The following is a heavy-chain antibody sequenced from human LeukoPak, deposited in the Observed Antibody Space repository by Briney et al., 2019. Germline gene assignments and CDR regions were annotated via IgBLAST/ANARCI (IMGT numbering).Heavy chain of an antibody. J-gene: IGHJ4*02. CDR1: GFTVSSNF. CDR2: IYTSGIT. D-gene: IGHD1-26*01. V-gene: IGHV3-66*01. CDR3: AREDAGGTYSFDY. Sequence: GGSLRLSCSASGFTVSSNFMSWVRQAPGKGPEWVSVIYTSGITYYADSVRGRFTISRDNSKNTLYLQMDSLTAEDTAVYYCAREDAGGTYSFDYWGQGTLVTVSS.